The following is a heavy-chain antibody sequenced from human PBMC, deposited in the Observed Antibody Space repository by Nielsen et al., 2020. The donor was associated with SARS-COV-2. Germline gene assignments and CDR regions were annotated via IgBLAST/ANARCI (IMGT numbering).Heavy chain of an antibody. J-gene: IGHJ6*03. CDR1: GGSISSYY. Sequence: GSLRLSCTVSGGSISSYYWSWIRQPPGKGLEWIGYIYYSGSTNYNPSLKSRVTISVDTSKNQFSLKLSSVTAADTAVYYCARGSFQAARYYYYYMDVWGKGTTVTVSS. CDR2: IYYSGST. CDR3: ARGSFQAARYYYYYMDV. V-gene: IGHV4-59*01. D-gene: IGHD2-15*01.